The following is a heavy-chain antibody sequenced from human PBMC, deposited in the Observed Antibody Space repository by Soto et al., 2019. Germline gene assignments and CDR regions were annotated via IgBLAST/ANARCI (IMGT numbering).Heavy chain of an antibody. CDR1: GYAFTTYG. J-gene: IGHJ4*02. V-gene: IGHV1-18*01. Sequence: QVHLVQSGAEVKKPGASVKVSCKGSGYAFTTYGITWVRQAPGQGLEWMGWISAHNGNTNYAQKLQGRVAVTRDTATRTAYMELRGLRSDDTAVYYCARGRYGDYGGQGALVTVSS. CDR2: ISAHNGNT. D-gene: IGHD1-1*01. CDR3: ARGRYGDY.